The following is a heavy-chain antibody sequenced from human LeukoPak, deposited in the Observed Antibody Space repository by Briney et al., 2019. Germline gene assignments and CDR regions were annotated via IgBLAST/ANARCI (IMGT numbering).Heavy chain of an antibody. CDR1: GFTFSSYG. CDR2: IWYDGSNK. CDR3: AKDDKRITMIVVVTPSGMDV. D-gene: IGHD3-22*01. V-gene: IGHV3-33*06. J-gene: IGHJ6*03. Sequence: GGSLRLSCAASGFTFSSYGMHWVRQAPSKGLEWVAVIWYDGSNKYYADSVKGRFTISRDNSKNTLYLQMNSLRAEDTAVYYCAKDDKRITMIVVVTPSGMDVWGKGTTVTVSS.